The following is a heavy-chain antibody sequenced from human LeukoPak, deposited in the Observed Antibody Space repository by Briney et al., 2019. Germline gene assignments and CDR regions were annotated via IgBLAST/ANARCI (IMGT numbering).Heavy chain of an antibody. CDR3: ARGRVAYSAYYFDY. D-gene: IGHD2-15*01. Sequence: KPSETLSLTCTVSGDSITNYFWSWIRQPPGKGLEWIGYIYYTGNTNYKPSLKSRVTISVDTSTNQFSLRLRSVTAADTAVYYCARGRVAYSAYYFDYWGRGTLVTVSS. J-gene: IGHJ4*02. V-gene: IGHV4-59*01. CDR2: IYYTGNT. CDR1: GDSITNYF.